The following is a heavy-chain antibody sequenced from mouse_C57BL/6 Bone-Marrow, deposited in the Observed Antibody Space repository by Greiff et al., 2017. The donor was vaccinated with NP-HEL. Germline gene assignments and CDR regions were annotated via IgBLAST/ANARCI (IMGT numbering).Heavy chain of an antibody. CDR3: ARKLRPAWFAY. Sequence: VQLQQSGPELVKPGASVKISCKASGYSFTGYYMHWVKQSSEKSLEWIGEINPSTGGTSYNQKFKGKATLTVDKSASTAYMQLKSLTSEDSAVYYCARKLRPAWFAYWGQGTLVTVSA. D-gene: IGHD1-2*01. CDR2: INPSTGGT. J-gene: IGHJ3*01. V-gene: IGHV1-43*01. CDR1: GYSFTGYY.